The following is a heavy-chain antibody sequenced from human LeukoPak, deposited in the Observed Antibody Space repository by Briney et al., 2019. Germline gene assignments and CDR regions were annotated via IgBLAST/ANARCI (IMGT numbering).Heavy chain of an antibody. Sequence: GGSLRLSCAASGFTVSSNYMSWVRQAPGKGLEWVSVIYSGGSTYYADSVKGRFTISRDNSKNTLYLQMNSLRAEDTAVYYCAKGQYQLLPFDYWGQGTLVTVSS. CDR1: GFTVSSNY. V-gene: IGHV3-53*01. D-gene: IGHD2-2*01. CDR3: AKGQYQLLPFDY. CDR2: IYSGGST. J-gene: IGHJ4*02.